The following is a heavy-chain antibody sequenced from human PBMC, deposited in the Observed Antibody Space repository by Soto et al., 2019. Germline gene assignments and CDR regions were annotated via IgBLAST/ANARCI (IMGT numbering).Heavy chain of an antibody. J-gene: IGHJ4*02. CDR2: ITYSGNT. V-gene: IGHV4-31*03. CDR3: VRGGSCTNGVCSVFDY. D-gene: IGHD2-8*01. CDR1: GGSVSSVGYY. Sequence: SETLSLTCTVSGGSVSSVGYYWSWIRQHPGKGLEWIGYITYSGNTYYNPSLQSRVTMSADTSKNQFSLKLSSVTAADTAVYFCVRGGSCTNGVCSVFDYWGKGTLVTVSS.